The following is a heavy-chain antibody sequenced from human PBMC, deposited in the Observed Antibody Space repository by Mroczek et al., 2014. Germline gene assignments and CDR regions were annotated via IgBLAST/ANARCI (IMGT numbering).Heavy chain of an antibody. CDR2: INHSGST. D-gene: IGHD3-10*01. V-gene: IGHV4-34*01. CDR1: GGSSSGYY. CDR3: ARGPAGNYFDY. Sequence: QVQLQQWGAGLLKPSETLSLTCAVYGGSSSGYYWSWIRQPPGKGLEWIGEINHSGSTNYNPSLKSRVTISVDTSKNQFSLKLSSVTAADTAVYYCARGPAGNYFDYWGQGTLVTVSS. J-gene: IGHJ4*02.